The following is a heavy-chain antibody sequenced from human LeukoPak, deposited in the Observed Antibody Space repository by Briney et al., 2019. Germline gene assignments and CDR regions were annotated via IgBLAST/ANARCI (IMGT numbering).Heavy chain of an antibody. CDR1: GFTFSSYE. J-gene: IGHJ4*02. V-gene: IGHV3-48*03. D-gene: IGHD4-17*01. CDR3: AKSTVTNYFDN. Sequence: GGSLRLSCAASGFTFSSYEMNWVRQAPGKGLEWISYISRSGSTINYADSVKGRFTIPRDDAKYSLYLQMNSLRAEDTAVYYCAKSTVTNYFDNWGQGSLVTVSS. CDR2: ISRSGSTI.